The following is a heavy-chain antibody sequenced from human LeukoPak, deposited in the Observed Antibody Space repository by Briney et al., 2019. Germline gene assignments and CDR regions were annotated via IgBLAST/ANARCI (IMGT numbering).Heavy chain of an antibody. CDR3: ARTDSRGYYYVY. CDR2: IDWDDDK. D-gene: IGHD3-22*01. CDR1: GFSLRTSGMC. V-gene: IGHV2-70*11. Sequence: GSGPTLVNPTQTLTLTCTFSGFSLRTSGMCVSWIRQPPGKALEWLARIDWDDDKYYSTSLKTRLTISKDTSKNQVVLTMTNMDPVDTATYYCARTDSRGYYYVYWGQGTLVTVSS. J-gene: IGHJ4*02.